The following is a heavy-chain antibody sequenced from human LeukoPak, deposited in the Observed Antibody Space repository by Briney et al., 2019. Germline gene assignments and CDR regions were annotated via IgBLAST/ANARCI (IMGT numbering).Heavy chain of an antibody. V-gene: IGHV1-18*01. D-gene: IGHD6-13*01. Sequence: ASVKVSCKASGYTFTSYGISWVRQAPGQGLEWMGWISAYNGNTNYAQKLQGRVTMTTDTSTSTAYMELRSLRSDDTAVYYCARDLFPGSSWYQTPLDYWGQGILVTVSS. CDR3: ARDLFPGSSWYQTPLDY. CDR2: ISAYNGNT. CDR1: GYTFTSYG. J-gene: IGHJ4*02.